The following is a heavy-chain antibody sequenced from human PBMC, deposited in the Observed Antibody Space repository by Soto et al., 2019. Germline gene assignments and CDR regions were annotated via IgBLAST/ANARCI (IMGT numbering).Heavy chain of an antibody. D-gene: IGHD2-15*01. CDR1: GFTFSSYS. V-gene: IGHV3-48*02. CDR2: ISSSSSTI. Sequence: GGSLRLSCAASGFTFSSYSMNWVRQAPGKGLEWVSYISSSSSTIYYADSVKGRFTISRDNAKNSLYLQMNSLRDEDTAVYYCAREGCSGGSCYSPNYYYYYYMDVWGKGTTVTVSS. CDR3: AREGCSGGSCYSPNYYYYYYMDV. J-gene: IGHJ6*03.